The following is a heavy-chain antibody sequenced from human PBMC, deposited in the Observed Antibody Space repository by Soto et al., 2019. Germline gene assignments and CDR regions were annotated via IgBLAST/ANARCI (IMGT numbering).Heavy chain of an antibody. D-gene: IGHD2-2*01. CDR1: GFTFSSYA. CDR3: AKRASWNEPYFDY. V-gene: IGHV3-23*01. CDR2: ISGSGGST. J-gene: IGHJ4*02. Sequence: HAGSLRLSCAACGFTFSSYAMICVRQAPGKGLEWVSAISGSGGSTYYADSVRGRFTISRDNSKNTLYLQMNSLRAEDTAVYYCAKRASWNEPYFDYWGQGTLVTVSS.